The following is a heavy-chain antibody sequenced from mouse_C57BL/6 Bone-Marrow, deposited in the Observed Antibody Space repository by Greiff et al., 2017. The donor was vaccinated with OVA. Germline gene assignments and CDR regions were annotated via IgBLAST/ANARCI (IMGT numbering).Heavy chain of an antibody. CDR1: GYTFTDYE. Sequence: VKVVESGAELVRPGASVTLSCKASGYTFTDYEMHWVKQTPVHGLEWIGAIDPETGGTAYNQKFKGKAILTADKSSSTAYMELRSLTSEDSAVYYCTRTRWAWFAYWGQGTLVTVSA. CDR3: TRTRWAWFAY. J-gene: IGHJ3*01. CDR2: IDPETGGT. D-gene: IGHD2-3*01. V-gene: IGHV1-15*01.